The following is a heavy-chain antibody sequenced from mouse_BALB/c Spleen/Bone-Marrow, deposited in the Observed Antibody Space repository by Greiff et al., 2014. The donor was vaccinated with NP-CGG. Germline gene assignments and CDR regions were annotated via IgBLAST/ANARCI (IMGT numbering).Heavy chain of an antibody. CDR3: ARHGGSRRYSFDY. J-gene: IGHJ2*01. Sequence: EVQVVESGGGLVKPGGSLKLSCAASGFTFSSYTMSWVRQTPEKRLEWVAYISHGGGSTYYPDTVKGLFTISIDNAKNTLYLQMSSLRSEDTAMYYCARHGGSRRYSFDYWGQGTTLTVSS. V-gene: IGHV5-12-2*01. D-gene: IGHD1-1*01. CDR2: ISHGGGST. CDR1: GFTFSSYT.